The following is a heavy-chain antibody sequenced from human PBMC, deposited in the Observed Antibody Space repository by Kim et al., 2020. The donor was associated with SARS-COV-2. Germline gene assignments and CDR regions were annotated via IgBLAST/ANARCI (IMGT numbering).Heavy chain of an antibody. V-gene: IGHV3-23*01. J-gene: IGHJ4*02. Sequence: ADSVKGRFTISRDNSKNTLYLQMNSLRAEDTAVYYCAKDYGGYYPHNFDYWGQGTLVTVSS. CDR3: AKDYGGYYPHNFDY. D-gene: IGHD3-22*01.